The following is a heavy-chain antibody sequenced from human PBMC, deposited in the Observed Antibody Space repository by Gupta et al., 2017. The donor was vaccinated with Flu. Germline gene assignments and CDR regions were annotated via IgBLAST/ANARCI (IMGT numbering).Heavy chain of an antibody. J-gene: IGHJ4*02. Sequence: QLQLQESGPGLVKPSETLSLTCTVSGGSISSSSYYWGWIRQPPGKGLEWIGSIYYSGSTYYNPSLKSRVTISVDTSKNQFSLKLSSVTAADTAVYYCARQGRDGYNSVWGQGTLVTVSS. CDR1: GGSISSSSYY. V-gene: IGHV4-39*01. D-gene: IGHD5-24*01. CDR3: ARQGRDGYNSV. CDR2: IYYSGST.